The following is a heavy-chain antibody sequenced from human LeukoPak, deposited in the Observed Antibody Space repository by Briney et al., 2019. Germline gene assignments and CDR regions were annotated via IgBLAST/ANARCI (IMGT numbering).Heavy chain of an antibody. D-gene: IGHD5-18*01. CDR2: ISGNGGST. CDR1: GFTFSIYA. Sequence: PGGSLRLSCAASGFTFSIYAMSWVRQAPGKGLEWVSDISGNGGSTYYADTVKGRFTISRDSSKITLFLQMNSLRAEDTAVYYCARNTGQTSGYSYGFNYWGQGTLVTVSS. CDR3: ARNTGQTSGYSYGFNY. V-gene: IGHV3-23*01. J-gene: IGHJ4*02.